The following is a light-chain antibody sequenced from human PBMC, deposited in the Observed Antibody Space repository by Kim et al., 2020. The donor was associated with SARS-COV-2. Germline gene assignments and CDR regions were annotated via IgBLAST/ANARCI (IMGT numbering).Light chain of an antibody. Sequence: SVTPKEKVTITCRASQSIGSRLHWYQQKPGQSPKLLIKYASQSFSGVPSRFSGSGSGTDFTLTISSLEAEDAATYYCHQSGGLPHTFGQGTKLEI. CDR1: QSIGSR. CDR2: YAS. J-gene: IGKJ2*01. CDR3: HQSGGLPHT. V-gene: IGKV6-21*01.